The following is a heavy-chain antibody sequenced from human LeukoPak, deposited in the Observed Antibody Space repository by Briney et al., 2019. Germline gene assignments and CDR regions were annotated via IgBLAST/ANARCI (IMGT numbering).Heavy chain of an antibody. CDR2: INPSGGST. Sequence: ASVKVSCKASGYTFTSYYMHWVRQAPGQGLEWMGLINPSGGSTSYAQKFQGRVTMTRDTSTRTVYMELSSLRYEATAVYYCARVTYGDYDYWGQGTLVTVSS. V-gene: IGHV1-46*01. CDR3: ARVTYGDYDY. CDR1: GYTFTSYY. J-gene: IGHJ4*02. D-gene: IGHD4-17*01.